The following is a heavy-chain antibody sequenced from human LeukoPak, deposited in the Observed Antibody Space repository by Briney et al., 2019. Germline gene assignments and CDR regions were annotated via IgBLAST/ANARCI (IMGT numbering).Heavy chain of an antibody. CDR3: ARECGLRYFDWSLLDYGMDV. CDR1: GFTFSSYA. Sequence: PGGSLRLSCAASGFTFSSYAMSWVRQAPGKGLEWVSAISGSGGGTYYADSVKGRFTISRDNAKNSLYLQMNSLRAEDTAVYYCARECGLRYFDWSLLDYGMDVWGQGTTVTVSS. J-gene: IGHJ6*02. D-gene: IGHD3-9*01. CDR2: ISGSGGGT. V-gene: IGHV3-23*01.